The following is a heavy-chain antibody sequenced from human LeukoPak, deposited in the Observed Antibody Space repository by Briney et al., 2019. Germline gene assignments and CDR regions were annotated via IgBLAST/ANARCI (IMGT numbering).Heavy chain of an antibody. D-gene: IGHD3-22*01. CDR2: VSSSRSTI. Sequence: GGSLRLSCAASGFTFSSYSMNWVRQAPGKGLEWVSHVSSSRSTIYYADSVKGRFTISRDNAKNSLYLQMHSLRAEDTAVYYCARDHDSSGYYYMDWGQGTLVTVSA. CDR3: ARDHDSSGYYYMD. V-gene: IGHV3-48*04. J-gene: IGHJ4*02. CDR1: GFTFSSYS.